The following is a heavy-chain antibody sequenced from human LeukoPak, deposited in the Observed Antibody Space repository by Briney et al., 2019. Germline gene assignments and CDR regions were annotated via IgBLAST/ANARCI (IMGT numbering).Heavy chain of an antibody. CDR3: AKDEYSSSSDY. CDR2: ISYDGSNK. J-gene: IGHJ4*02. Sequence: PGGSLRLSCAASGFTFSSYAMSWVRQAPGKGLEWVAVISYDGSNKYYADSVKGRFTISRDNSKNTLYLQMNSLRAEDTAVYYCAKDEYSSSSDYWGQGTLVTVSS. V-gene: IGHV3-30*18. D-gene: IGHD6-6*01. CDR1: GFTFSSYA.